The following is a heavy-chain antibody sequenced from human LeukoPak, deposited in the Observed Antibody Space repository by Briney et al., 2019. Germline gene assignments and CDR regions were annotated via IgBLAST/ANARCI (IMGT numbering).Heavy chain of an antibody. J-gene: IGHJ1*01. V-gene: IGHV3-30*18. CDR3: AKEPTSYSSGWYFQD. Sequence: PGGSLRLSCAASGFTFSSYDMQWVRQAPGKGLEWVAVVSHDGTTTFYADSVKGRFTISRDNSKNTLDLQMYSLKPEDTAVYYCAKEPTSYSSGWYFQDWGQGTLVTVSS. CDR2: VSHDGTTT. D-gene: IGHD6-25*01. CDR1: GFTFSSYD.